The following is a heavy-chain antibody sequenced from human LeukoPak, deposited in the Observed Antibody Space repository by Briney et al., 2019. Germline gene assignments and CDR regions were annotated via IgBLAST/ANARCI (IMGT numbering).Heavy chain of an antibody. CDR2: ISAYNGNT. CDR1: GYTFTTYA. V-gene: IGHV1-18*01. Sequence: ASVKVSCKASGYTFTTYAISWVRQAPGQGLEWMGWISAYNGNTNYAQKLQDRVTMTTDTSTTTAYVELKSLRSDDTAVYYCARGDWYFDYWGQGTLVTVSS. J-gene: IGHJ4*02. CDR3: ARGDWYFDY. D-gene: IGHD2-21*01.